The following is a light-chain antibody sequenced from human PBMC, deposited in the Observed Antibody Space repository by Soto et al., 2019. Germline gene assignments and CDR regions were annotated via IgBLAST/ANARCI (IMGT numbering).Light chain of an antibody. CDR2: GAS. J-gene: IGKJ2*01. V-gene: IGKV3-15*01. CDR1: QSVSNN. CDR3: QQYNNWPAVT. Sequence: EIVMTQSPATLSVSPGARATLSCRASQSVSNNLAWYQQKPGQTPRLLIYGASTRATGIPVRFSGSGSGAEFTLTISSLQSEDFAVYYCQQYNNWPAVTFGQGTKLEIK.